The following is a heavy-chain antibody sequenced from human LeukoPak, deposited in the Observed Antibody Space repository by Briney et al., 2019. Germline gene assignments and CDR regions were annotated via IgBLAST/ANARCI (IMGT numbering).Heavy chain of an antibody. J-gene: IGHJ6*02. Sequence: VASVKVSCKASGYTFTSYDIHWVRQATGQGLEWMGRMNPNRGDTDYAQKLQGRVTMTTDTSTSTAYMELRSLRSDDTAVYYCARETPISGRTAMALYGMDVWGQGTTVTVSS. CDR1: GYTFTSYD. CDR2: MNPNRGDT. V-gene: IGHV1-8*01. D-gene: IGHD5-18*01. CDR3: ARETPISGRTAMALYGMDV.